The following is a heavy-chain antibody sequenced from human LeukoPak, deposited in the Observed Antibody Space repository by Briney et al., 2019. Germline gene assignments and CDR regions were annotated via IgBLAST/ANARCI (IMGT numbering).Heavy chain of an antibody. CDR2: IYYSGST. Sequence: SETLSLTCTVSGGSISGYYWSWIRQPPGRGLEWIGYIYYSGSTNYNPSLKSRVTISVDTSKNQFSLKLSSVTAADTAVYYCASRVDSSGYSYYYYYMDVWGRGTTVTVSS. CDR3: ASRVDSSGYSYYYYYMDV. D-gene: IGHD3-22*01. V-gene: IGHV4-59*01. CDR1: GGSISGYY. J-gene: IGHJ6*03.